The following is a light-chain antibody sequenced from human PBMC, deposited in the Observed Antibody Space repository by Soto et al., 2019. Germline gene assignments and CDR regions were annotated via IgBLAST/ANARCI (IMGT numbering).Light chain of an antibody. J-gene: IGKJ4*01. CDR1: QSVRSTF. CDR3: QQYDAWPLT. Sequence: VLPQSPDTLSLSPGDRATLSCRASQSVRSTFLAWYQQKPGQAPRLLIYGASNRAAGIPERFSGSASGTEFTLTISRLEPDDSAVYYCQQYDAWPLTFGGGTEVEIK. V-gene: IGKV3-20*01. CDR2: GAS.